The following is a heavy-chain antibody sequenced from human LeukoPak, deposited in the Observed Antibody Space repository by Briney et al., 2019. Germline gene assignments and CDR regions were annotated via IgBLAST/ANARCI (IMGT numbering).Heavy chain of an antibody. D-gene: IGHD3-10*01. J-gene: IGHJ3*01. Sequence: PGGSLRLSCTASAFTFSSYGMSWVRQAPGKGLEWVSAISGDGRDIFYADAVKGRFIISRDNSKNTLYLQMNSLRDEDTALYYCAIHGGGTIRIEAFDVWGQGTMVTISS. CDR2: ISGDGRDI. V-gene: IGHV3-23*01. CDR3: AIHGGGTIRIEAFDV. CDR1: AFTFSSYG.